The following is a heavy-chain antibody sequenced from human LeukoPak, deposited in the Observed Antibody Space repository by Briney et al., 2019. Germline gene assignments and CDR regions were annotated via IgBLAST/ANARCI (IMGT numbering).Heavy chain of an antibody. Sequence: GGPLRLSCSPSGFLFRSYLVHWVPQAPGKGLGWVSNINSDGSSTNDAESMKGPFTISRDHARNTMYLQMNSLRAEDTAVYYCARDDVVSGTGLGDYWGQGTLVTVSS. CDR2: INSDGSST. V-gene: IGHV3-74*01. CDR1: GFLFRSYL. D-gene: IGHD6-19*01. CDR3: ARDDVVSGTGLGDY. J-gene: IGHJ4*02.